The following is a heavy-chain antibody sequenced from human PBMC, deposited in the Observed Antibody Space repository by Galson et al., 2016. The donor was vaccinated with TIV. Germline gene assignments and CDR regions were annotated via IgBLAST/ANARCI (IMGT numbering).Heavy chain of an antibody. Sequence: CKASGVTFSYFAFSWVRQAPGQGLEWMGGIVPMFGTTNYAQKFQGRVTIPADESTTTAYLELSSLGSEDTAVYYCARGRGIYDSSGYFLFDHWGQGTLVTVSS. J-gene: IGHJ5*02. CDR3: ARGRGIYDSSGYFLFDH. D-gene: IGHD3-22*01. CDR1: GVTFSYFA. CDR2: IVPMFGTT. V-gene: IGHV1-69*01.